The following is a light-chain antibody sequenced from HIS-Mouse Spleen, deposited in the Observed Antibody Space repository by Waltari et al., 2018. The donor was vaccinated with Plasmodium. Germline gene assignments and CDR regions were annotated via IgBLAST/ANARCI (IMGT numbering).Light chain of an antibody. CDR3: CSYAGSSTYV. V-gene: IGLV2-23*01. J-gene: IGLJ1*01. CDR2: EGS. Sequence: QSALTQPASVSGSPGQSITISCTGTSSAVGSHNLFSWYQQHPGKAPKLMIYEGSKRPSGVSNRFSGSKSGNTASLTISGLQAEDEADYYCCSYAGSSTYVFGTGTKVTVL. CDR1: SSAVGSHNL.